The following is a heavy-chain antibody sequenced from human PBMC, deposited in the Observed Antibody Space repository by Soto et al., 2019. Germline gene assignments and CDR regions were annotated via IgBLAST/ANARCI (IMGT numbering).Heavy chain of an antibody. CDR3: ARGIVVVPAAKKDAFDI. CDR1: GFTVSSNY. V-gene: IGHV3-53*04. D-gene: IGHD2-2*01. CDR2: IYSGGST. Sequence: PGGSLRLSCAASGFTVSSNYMSWVRQAPGKGLEWVSVIYSGGSTYYADSVKGRFTISRHNSKNTLYLQMNSLRAEDTAVYYCARGIVVVPAAKKDAFDIWGQGTMVTVSS. J-gene: IGHJ3*02.